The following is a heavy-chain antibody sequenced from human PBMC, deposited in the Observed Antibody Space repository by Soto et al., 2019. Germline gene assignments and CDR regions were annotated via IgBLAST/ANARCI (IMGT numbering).Heavy chain of an antibody. Sequence: SVKVSCKAAGGTFSSYAISWVRQAPGQGLEWMGGIIPIFGTANYAQKFQGRVTITADESTSTAYMELSSLRSEDTAVYYCARSSGYGSYYLDYWGQGTLVTVSS. CDR3: ARSSGYGSYYLDY. J-gene: IGHJ4*02. D-gene: IGHD3-10*01. CDR1: GGTFSSYA. V-gene: IGHV1-69*13. CDR2: IIPIFGTA.